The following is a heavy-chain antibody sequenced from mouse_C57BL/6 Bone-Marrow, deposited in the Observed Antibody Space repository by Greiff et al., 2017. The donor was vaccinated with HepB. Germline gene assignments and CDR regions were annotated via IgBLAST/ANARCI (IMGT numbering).Heavy chain of an antibody. V-gene: IGHV5-17*01. CDR3: ARGSSYDYYAIDY. CDR1: GFTFSDYG. J-gene: IGHJ4*01. Sequence: EVQRVESGGGLVKPGGSLKLSCAASGFTFSDYGMHWVRQAPEKGLEWVAYISSGSSTIYYADTVKGRFTIYRDNAKNTLFLQMTSLRSEDTAMYYCARGSSYDYYAIDYWGQGTSVTVSS. D-gene: IGHD1-1*01. CDR2: ISSGSSTI.